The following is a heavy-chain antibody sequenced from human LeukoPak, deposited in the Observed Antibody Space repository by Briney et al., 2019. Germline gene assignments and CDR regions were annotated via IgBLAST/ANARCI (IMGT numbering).Heavy chain of an antibody. Sequence: SETLSLTCAVYGGSFSGYFWTWIRQPPGKGLEWIGEINHRGSTNYNPSLKSRVTIPVDTSKNQFSLKLSSVPAADTAVYYCARGLYGDYFTFDYWGQGTLVTVSS. CDR1: GGSFSGYF. CDR3: ARGLYGDYFTFDY. V-gene: IGHV4-34*01. D-gene: IGHD4-17*01. CDR2: INHRGST. J-gene: IGHJ4*02.